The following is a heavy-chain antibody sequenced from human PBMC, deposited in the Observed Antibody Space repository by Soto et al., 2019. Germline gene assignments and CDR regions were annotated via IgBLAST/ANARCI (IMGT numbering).Heavy chain of an antibody. J-gene: IGHJ6*02. Sequence: QVQLVESGGGVVQPGRSLRLSCAASGFTFSSYAMHWVRQAPGKGLEWVAVISYDGSNKYYADSVKGRFTISRDNSKNTXYXXMNSLRAEDTAVYYCARDPYGSGSYYVYYYYGMDVWGQGTTVTVSS. CDR3: ARDPYGSGSYYVYYYYGMDV. D-gene: IGHD3-10*01. CDR1: GFTFSSYA. CDR2: ISYDGSNK. V-gene: IGHV3-30-3*01.